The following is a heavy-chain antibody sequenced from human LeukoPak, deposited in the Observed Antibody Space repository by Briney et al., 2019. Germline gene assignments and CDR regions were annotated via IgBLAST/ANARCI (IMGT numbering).Heavy chain of an antibody. CDR1: GSTVSSNY. V-gene: IGHV3-66*04. CDR3: ARLSAPTYQLPPFWFDP. J-gene: IGHJ5*02. Sequence: PGGSLRLSCAATGSTVSSNYMSWVRQAPGKGLEWVSVIYSGGSTYYADSVKGRFTISRDNSKNTLYLQMNSLRAEDTAVYYCARLSAPTYQLPPFWFDPWGQGTLVTVSS. D-gene: IGHD2-2*01. CDR2: IYSGGST.